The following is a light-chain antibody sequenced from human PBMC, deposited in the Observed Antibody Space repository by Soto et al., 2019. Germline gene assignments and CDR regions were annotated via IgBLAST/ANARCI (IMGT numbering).Light chain of an antibody. CDR2: EVS. J-gene: IGLJ1*01. Sequence: QSVLTQPASVSGSPGQSITISCTGTTSDVGNYNYVSWYQHHPGQAPKLMIYEVSNRPSGVSNRFSGSKSGNTASLTISGLQAEDEADYYCNSYTSRSTCLFGSGTKVTVL. V-gene: IGLV2-14*01. CDR1: TSDVGNYNY. CDR3: NSYTSRSTCL.